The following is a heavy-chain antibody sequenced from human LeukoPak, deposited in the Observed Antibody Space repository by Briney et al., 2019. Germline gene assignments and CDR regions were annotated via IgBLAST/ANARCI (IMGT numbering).Heavy chain of an antibody. CDR3: ARVDIVVVPAAKGPYYYYGMDV. CDR2: ISAYNGNT. CDR1: GYTFTSYG. Sequence: ASVKVSCKASGYTFTSYGISWVRQAPGQGLEWMGWISAYNGNTNYAQKLQGRVTMTTDTSTSTAYMELGSLRSDDTAVYYCARVDIVVVPAAKGPYYYYGMDVWGQGTTVTVSS. D-gene: IGHD2-2*03. V-gene: IGHV1-18*01. J-gene: IGHJ6*02.